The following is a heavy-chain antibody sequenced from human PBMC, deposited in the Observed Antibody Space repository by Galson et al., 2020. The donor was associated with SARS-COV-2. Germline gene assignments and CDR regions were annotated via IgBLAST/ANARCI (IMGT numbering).Heavy chain of an antibody. Sequence: SETLSLTCTVSGGSISSYYWSWIRQPPGKGLEWIGYIYYSGSTNYNPSLKSRVTISVDTSKNQFSLKLSSVTAADTAVYYCARDSKGVSGGYQHWGQGTLVTVSS. J-gene: IGHJ1*01. D-gene: IGHD3-10*01. V-gene: IGHV4-59*01. CDR2: IYYSGST. CDR3: ARDSKGVSGGYQH. CDR1: GGSISSYY.